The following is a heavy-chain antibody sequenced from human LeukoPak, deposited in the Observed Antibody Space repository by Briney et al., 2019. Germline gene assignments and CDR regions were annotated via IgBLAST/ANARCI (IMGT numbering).Heavy chain of an antibody. D-gene: IGHD4-17*01. Sequence: TLSLTCTVSSNSSGNYYWSWSRQPAGKGLEWIGRIYTSGSTTSNHSLKSQVTVTVYTATSQFSLNLKSVTVTDAAVYYCTRDTGTTGEVKLDPWGQGTLVTVSS. CDR1: SNSSGNYY. J-gene: IGHJ5*02. CDR2: IYTSGST. CDR3: TRDTGTTGEVKLDP. V-gene: IGHV4-4*07.